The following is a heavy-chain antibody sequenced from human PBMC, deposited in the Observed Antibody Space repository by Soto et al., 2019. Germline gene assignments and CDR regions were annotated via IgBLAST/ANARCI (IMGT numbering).Heavy chain of an antibody. CDR3: ARGEITLLGGMDV. CDR1: GFTLSNAW. Sequence: VQLVESGGGLVEPGGSLRLSCAGSGFTLSNAWMTWVRQTPEKGLEWIGEINHSGSSNYHPSLKSRVTISVDTSKKQFSLRVNSVTPADTAVYYCARGEITLLGGMDVWGQGTTVTVS. V-gene: IGHV4-4*02. D-gene: IGHD3-10*01. CDR2: INHSGSS. J-gene: IGHJ6*02.